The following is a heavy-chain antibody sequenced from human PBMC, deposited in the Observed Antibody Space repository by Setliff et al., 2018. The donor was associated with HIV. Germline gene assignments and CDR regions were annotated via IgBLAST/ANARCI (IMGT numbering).Heavy chain of an antibody. Sequence: LRLSCAASGFTFSNYAMSWVRQAPGKGLEWVSSITGSGDSTYYADSVKGRFTISRDNSKNTLYLQTNSLRAEDTAVYYCAKGGQQLHWYFDLWGRGTLVTVSS. J-gene: IGHJ2*01. CDR1: GFTFSNYA. CDR2: ITGSGDST. CDR3: AKGGQQLHWYFDL. V-gene: IGHV3-23*01. D-gene: IGHD6-13*01.